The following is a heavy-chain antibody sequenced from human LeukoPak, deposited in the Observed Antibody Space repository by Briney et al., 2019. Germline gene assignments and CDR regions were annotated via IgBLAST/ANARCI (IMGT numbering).Heavy chain of an antibody. CDR1: GFTLRNYG. D-gene: IGHD6-13*01. CDR2: ISGSGLST. J-gene: IGHJ4*02. V-gene: IGHV3-23*01. CDR3: AKLVAVGTEDFDS. Sequence: GGSLRLSCAASGFTLRNYGISWVRQDPGKGLEWVSGISGSGLSTFYADSVKGRFTISRDNSKNTLYLQMNSLTGEDTAVYYCAKLVAVGTEDFDSWGQGTLVTVS.